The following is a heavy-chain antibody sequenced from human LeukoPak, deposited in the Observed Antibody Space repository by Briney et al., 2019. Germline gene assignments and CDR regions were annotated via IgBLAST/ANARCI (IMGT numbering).Heavy chain of an antibody. CDR1: GASISSRSYY. CDR2: IYYSEGT. CDR3: ARQGIAAAGRIPNYYYYMDV. J-gene: IGHJ6*03. Sequence: SETLSLTCTVSGASISSRSYYWGWIRQPPGKGLEWIGSIYYSEGTYYNPSLKSRVAISIDTSKNQFSLKLNSVTVADTAVYYCARQGIAAAGRIPNYYYYMDVWGKGTTVTISS. D-gene: IGHD6-13*01. V-gene: IGHV4-39*07.